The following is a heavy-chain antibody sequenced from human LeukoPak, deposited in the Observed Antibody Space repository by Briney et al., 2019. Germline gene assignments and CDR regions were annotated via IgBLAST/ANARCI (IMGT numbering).Heavy chain of an antibody. D-gene: IGHD3-22*01. J-gene: IGHJ4*02. Sequence: GGSLRLSCAASGFTFSSYGMHWVRQAPGKGLEWVAVIWYDGSNKYYADSVKGRFTISRDNSKNTLYLQMNSLRAEDTAVYYCARDLRNYYDSSGPLGDYWGQGTLVTVSS. CDR2: IWYDGSNK. CDR3: ARDLRNYYDSSGPLGDY. V-gene: IGHV3-30*19. CDR1: GFTFSSYG.